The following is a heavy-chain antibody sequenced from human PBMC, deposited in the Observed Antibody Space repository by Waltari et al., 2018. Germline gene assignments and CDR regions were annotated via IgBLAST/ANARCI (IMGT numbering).Heavy chain of an antibody. CDR1: GFTFSSSG. CDR2: IWFDGIKK. V-gene: IGHV3-33*01. D-gene: IGHD5-18*01. CDR3: ATLGIQLWNNLDY. J-gene: IGHJ4*02. Sequence: QVQLVESGGGVVQPGTSLRLSCAASGFTFSSSGMHWVRQAPGKGLEWVAVIWFDGIKKYHADSVKGRFTISRDNSKNTPYLQMNSLRAEDTAVYYCATLGIQLWNNLDYWGQGTLVTVSS.